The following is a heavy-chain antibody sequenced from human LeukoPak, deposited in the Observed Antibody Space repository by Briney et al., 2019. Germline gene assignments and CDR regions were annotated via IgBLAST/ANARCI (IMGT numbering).Heavy chain of an antibody. Sequence: GRSLRLSCAASGFTFSAYGMHWVRQAPGKGLEWVAVISYDGSNKYYADSMKGRFTISRGNAKNSLYLQMNTLRAEDTAVYYCARVGHDFGARPFDYWGQGTLVTVSS. CDR1: GFTFSAYG. D-gene: IGHD3-10*01. CDR3: ARVGHDFGARPFDY. V-gene: IGHV3-30*03. J-gene: IGHJ4*02. CDR2: ISYDGSNK.